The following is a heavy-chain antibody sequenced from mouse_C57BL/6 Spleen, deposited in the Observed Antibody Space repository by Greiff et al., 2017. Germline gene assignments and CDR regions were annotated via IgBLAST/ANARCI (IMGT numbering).Heavy chain of an antibody. CDR3: TVATVDPWYFDV. CDR1: GFTFSNYW. CDR2: IRLKSDNYAT. D-gene: IGHD1-1*01. J-gene: IGHJ1*03. V-gene: IGHV6-3*01. Sequence: EVQVVESGGGLVQPGGSMKLSCVASGFTFSNYWMNWVRQSPEKGLEWVAQIRLKSDNYATHYAESVKGRFTISRDDSKSSVYLQMNNLRAEDTGIYYCTVATVDPWYFDVWGTGTTVTVSS.